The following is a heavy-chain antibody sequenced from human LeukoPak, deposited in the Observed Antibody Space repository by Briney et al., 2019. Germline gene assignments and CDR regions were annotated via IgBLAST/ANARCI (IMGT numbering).Heavy chain of an antibody. J-gene: IGHJ4*02. CDR2: IYYSGST. CDR1: GGSISSSSYY. D-gene: IGHD6-13*01. CDR3: ARDWSSSRLYFDY. Sequence: SETLSLTCTVSGGSISSSSYYWGWIRQPPGKGLEWIGTIYYSGSTYYNPSLKSRVTISVDTSKNQFSLMLTSVTAADSALYYCARDWSSSRLYFDYWGQGTLVTVSS. V-gene: IGHV4-39*02.